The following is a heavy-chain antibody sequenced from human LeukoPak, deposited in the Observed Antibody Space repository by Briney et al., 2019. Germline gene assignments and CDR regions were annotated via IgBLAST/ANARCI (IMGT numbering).Heavy chain of an antibody. D-gene: IGHD6-13*01. CDR2: IYYSGST. V-gene: IGHV4-59*12. CDR1: GGSISSYY. J-gene: IGHJ6*02. CDR3: ARDGAAADTPYGMDV. Sequence: SETLSLTCTVSGGSISSYYWSWIRQPPGKGLEWIGYIYYSGSTYYNPSLKSRVTISVDTSKNQFSLKLSSVTAADTAVYYCARDGAAADTPYGMDVWGQGTTVTVSS.